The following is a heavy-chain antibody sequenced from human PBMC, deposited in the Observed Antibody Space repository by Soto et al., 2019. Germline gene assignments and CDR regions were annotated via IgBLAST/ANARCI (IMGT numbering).Heavy chain of an antibody. Sequence: GGSLRLSCAASGFTFSDYYMTWIRQAPGKGLEWVSYISSSGTGIYYADSVKGRFTISRDNAKNSLYLQMSSLRAEDTAVYYCARAYSDAFDIWGQGTMVTDSS. V-gene: IGHV3-11*01. CDR3: ARAYSDAFDI. D-gene: IGHD2-15*01. CDR2: ISSSGTGI. CDR1: GFTFSDYY. J-gene: IGHJ3*02.